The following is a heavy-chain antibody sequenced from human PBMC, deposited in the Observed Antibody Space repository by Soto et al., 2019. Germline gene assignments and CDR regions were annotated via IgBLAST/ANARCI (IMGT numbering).Heavy chain of an antibody. Sequence: QTLSLTCAISGDSVSSNSAAWNWIRQSSWRGLEWLGRTYYRSKWYNDYAVSLKGRITVNPDTSKNHFSLQLNSLTHGDTAVYPCAREYSGSAFHVWGQGTLVTVSS. CDR1: GDSVSSNSAA. CDR2: TYYRSKWYN. J-gene: IGHJ3*01. CDR3: AREYSGSAFHV. D-gene: IGHD1-26*01. V-gene: IGHV6-1*01.